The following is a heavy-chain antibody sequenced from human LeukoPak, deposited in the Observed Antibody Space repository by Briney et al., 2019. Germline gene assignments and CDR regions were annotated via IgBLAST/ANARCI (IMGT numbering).Heavy chain of an antibody. J-gene: IGHJ4*02. V-gene: IGHV3-64*02. CDR3: ARDWGFDY. CDR1: GFNFRSYA. Sequence: GGSLRLSCAASGFNFRSYAMYWVRQGPGKGLKYVSGIGPNGVGKYYADSVKGRFSVSRDNSKNTLYLQMGSLRLDDTGVYYCARDWGFDYWGQGTLVTVSS. CDR2: IGPNGVGK. D-gene: IGHD3-16*01.